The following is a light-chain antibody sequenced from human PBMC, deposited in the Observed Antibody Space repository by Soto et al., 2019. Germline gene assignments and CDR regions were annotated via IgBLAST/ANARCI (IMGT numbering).Light chain of an antibody. J-gene: IGLJ1*01. CDR3: CSYAGSSTSYG. Sequence: QSALTQPASVSGSPGQSITISCTGTSSDVGSYNLVSWYQQHPGKAPKLMIYEVSKRPSGVSNRFSGSKSGNTASLTIFGLQAEDEADYYCCSYAGSSTSYGFGTGTKVTVL. CDR2: EVS. V-gene: IGLV2-23*02. CDR1: SSDVGSYNL.